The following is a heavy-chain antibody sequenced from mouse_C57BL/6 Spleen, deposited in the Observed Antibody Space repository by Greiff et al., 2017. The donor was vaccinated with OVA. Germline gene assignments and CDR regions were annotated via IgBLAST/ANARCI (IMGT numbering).Heavy chain of an antibody. V-gene: IGHV1-82*01. CDR2: IYPGDGDT. D-gene: IGHD1-1*01. Sequence: QVQLKESGPELVKPGASVKISCKASGYAFSSSWMNWVKQRPGKGLEWIGRIYPGDGDTNYNGKFKGKATLTADKSSSTAYMQLSSLTSEDSAVYFCAKGLYYYGSEDFDYWGQGTTLTVSS. CDR1: GYAFSSSW. J-gene: IGHJ2*01. CDR3: AKGLYYYGSEDFDY.